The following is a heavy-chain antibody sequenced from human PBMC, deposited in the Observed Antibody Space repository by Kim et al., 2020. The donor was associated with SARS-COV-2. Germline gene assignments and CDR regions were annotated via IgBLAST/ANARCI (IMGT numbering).Heavy chain of an antibody. J-gene: IGHJ4*02. D-gene: IGHD4-17*01. V-gene: IGHV4-39*01. CDR2: IDYTGT. Sequence: SETLSLTCTVSGGSISNSDYYWGWIRQSPGRGLEWIGSIDYTGTFYYPSLKSRVTISVDTTKNEQSLQLSSVIATDTAVYYCVAQCDYSDCCFFYYWDEG. CDR3: VAQCDYSDCCFFYY. CDR1: GGSISNSDYY.